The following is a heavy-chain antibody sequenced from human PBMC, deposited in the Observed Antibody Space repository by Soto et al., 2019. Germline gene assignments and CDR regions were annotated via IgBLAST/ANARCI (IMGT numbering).Heavy chain of an antibody. Sequence: QVQLVQSGAEVKQPGSSVKVSCKASGGTFSSYAISWVRQAPGQGLEWMGGIIPIFGTANYAQKFQGRVTITADESTSTAYMELSSLRSEDTAVYYCARGGRGGPMVNYYYYGMDVWGQGTTVTVSS. CDR3: ARGGRGGPMVNYYYYGMDV. V-gene: IGHV1-69*01. CDR1: GGTFSSYA. J-gene: IGHJ6*02. CDR2: IIPIFGTA. D-gene: IGHD3-16*01.